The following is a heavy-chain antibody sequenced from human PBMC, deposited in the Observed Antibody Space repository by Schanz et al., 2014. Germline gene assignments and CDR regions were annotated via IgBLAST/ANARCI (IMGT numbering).Heavy chain of an antibody. CDR1: GGTFSSFG. J-gene: IGHJ3*02. CDR2: ITTYNGDS. Sequence: VQLEQSGAEVKKPGSSVKVSCKASGGTFSSFGINWVRQAPGQGLEWMGWITTYNGDSNYAQKLQGRVTMTTDTSTSAPYMELSSLRADDTGLYYCARRGYNNAGNAFDIWGQGTLVTVSS. V-gene: IGHV1-18*01. D-gene: IGHD5-18*01. CDR3: ARRGYNNAGNAFDI.